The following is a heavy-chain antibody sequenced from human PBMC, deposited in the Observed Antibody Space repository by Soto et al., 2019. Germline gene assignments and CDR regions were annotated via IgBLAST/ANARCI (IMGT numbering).Heavy chain of an antibody. CDR3: ASWDYDVLTGYSYDD. V-gene: IGHV1-69*01. CDR2: IIPMIGRT. CDR1: GGTFNNYG. D-gene: IGHD3-9*01. J-gene: IGHJ4*02. Sequence: QVQLVQSVAEVKKPGSSVKVSCKASGGTFNNYGMGWVRQAPGQGLEWMGGIIPMIGRTNYAQKFQSRLTLTADASSSTAYMELRSLRSDETAVYYCASWDYDVLTGYSYDDWGQGTLVPVSS.